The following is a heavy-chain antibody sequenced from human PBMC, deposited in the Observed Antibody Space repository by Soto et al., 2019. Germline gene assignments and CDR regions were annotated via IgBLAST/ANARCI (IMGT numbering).Heavy chain of an antibody. CDR2: IYYSGST. J-gene: IGHJ6*02. V-gene: IGHV4-31*03. Sequence: SETLSLTCTVSGGSISSGGYYWSWIRQHPGKGLEWIGYIYYSGSTYYNPSLKSRVTISVDTSKNLFSLKLSSVTAADTAVYYCARDRRSTRDYYDSSGLPLYYYYGMDVWGQGTTVTVSS. CDR3: ARDRRSTRDYYDSSGLPLYYYYGMDV. CDR1: GGSISSGGYY. D-gene: IGHD3-22*01.